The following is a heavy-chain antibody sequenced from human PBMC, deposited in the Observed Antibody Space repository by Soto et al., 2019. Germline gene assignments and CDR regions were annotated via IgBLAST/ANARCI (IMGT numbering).Heavy chain of an antibody. CDR2: INHNENT. CDR1: GGSFSGYY. Sequence: QVQLQQWGAGLLKPSETLSLTCAVYGGSFSGYYWSWIRQPPGKGLEWIGEINHNENTNYNPSLSRRVTIARDTSKNQSSLKLRSLTAADTAVYYCARAYCSTTSCPPGGYWGQGTLVTVSS. V-gene: IGHV4-34*01. CDR3: ARAYCSTTSCPPGGY. D-gene: IGHD2-2*01. J-gene: IGHJ4*02.